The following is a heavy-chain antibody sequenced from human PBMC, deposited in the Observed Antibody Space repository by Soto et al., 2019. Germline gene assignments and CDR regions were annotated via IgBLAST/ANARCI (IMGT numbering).Heavy chain of an antibody. CDR1: GGSFTSYS. J-gene: IGHJ4*02. Sequence: SGTLSLTCAVYGGSFTSYSWSWIRQPPGKGLEWIGEINPSGSTNYNPSPKSRVTISVDTTTSQFSLQLSSGPAAETAAYYCGRGRDDFWSGYRFDYWGQGTLVTVSS. CDR3: GRGRDDFWSGYRFDY. CDR2: INPSGST. D-gene: IGHD3-3*01. V-gene: IGHV4-34*01.